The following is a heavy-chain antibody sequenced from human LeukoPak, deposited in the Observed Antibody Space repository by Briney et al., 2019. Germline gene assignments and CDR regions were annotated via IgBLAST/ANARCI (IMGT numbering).Heavy chain of an antibody. CDR3: AKDLRVIVVMYYRDV. V-gene: IGHV3-23*01. D-gene: IGHD2-2*01. CDR1: GFTFSNYA. CDR2: ISGSGGST. Sequence: PGGSLRLSCAASGFTFSNYAMSWVRQAPGKGLEWVSAISGSGGSTYYADSVKGRFTISRDNSKNTLSLQMNSLRAGDTAVYYCAKDLRVIVVMYYRDVGAKGPRV. J-gene: IGHJ6*03.